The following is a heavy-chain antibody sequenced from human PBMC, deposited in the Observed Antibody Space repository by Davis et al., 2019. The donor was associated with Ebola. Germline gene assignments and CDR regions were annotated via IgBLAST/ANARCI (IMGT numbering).Heavy chain of an antibody. CDR1: GGSVSSSSHN. V-gene: IGHV4-39*07. J-gene: IGHJ4*02. CDR2: MYYTGTS. D-gene: IGHD1-14*01. CDR3: ARDYVY. Sequence: MPSETLSLTCTVSGGSVSSSSHNWGWIRQPPGKGLEWIGSMYYTGTSYYSPSLKSRVTISADTSKNQFSLRLRSVTAADTAVYYCARDYVYWGQGTLVTVSS.